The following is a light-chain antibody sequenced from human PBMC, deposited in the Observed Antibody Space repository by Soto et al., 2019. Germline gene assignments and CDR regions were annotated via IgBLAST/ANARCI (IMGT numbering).Light chain of an antibody. CDR3: SSYTSSSTRV. J-gene: IGLJ3*02. CDR2: EVS. Sequence: QSVLTQPASVSGSPGQSITISFTGTSSDVGGYNYVSWYQQHPGKAPKLMIYEVSNRPSGVSNRFSGSKSGNTASLTISGLQAEDEADYYCSSYTSSSTRVFGGGTQLPVL. CDR1: SSDVGGYNY. V-gene: IGLV2-14*01.